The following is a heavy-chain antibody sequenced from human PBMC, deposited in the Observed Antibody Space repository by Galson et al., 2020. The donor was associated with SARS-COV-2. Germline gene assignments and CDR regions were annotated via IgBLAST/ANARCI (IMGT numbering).Heavy chain of an antibody. J-gene: IGHJ6*02. CDR2: ISSSSSYI. Sequence: GESLKISCAASGFTFSSYSMNWVRQAPGKGLEWVSSISSSSSYIYYADSVKGRFTISRDNAKNSLYLQMNSLRAEDTAVYYCARDLYYYGSGSYYNLPYYYYGMDVWGQGTTVTVSS. CDR1: GFTFSSYS. CDR3: ARDLYYYGSGSYYNLPYYYYGMDV. D-gene: IGHD3-10*01. V-gene: IGHV3-21*01.